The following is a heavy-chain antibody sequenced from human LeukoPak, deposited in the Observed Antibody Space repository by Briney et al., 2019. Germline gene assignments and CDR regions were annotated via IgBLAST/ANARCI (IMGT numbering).Heavy chain of an antibody. D-gene: IGHD1-26*01. Sequence: GGSLRLSCAASGFTFSSYEMNWVRQAPGKGLEWVSYISSSGSTIYYADSVKGRFTISRDNAKNSLYLQMNSLRAEDTAVYYCARDQIVGVGLDWGQGTLVTVSS. CDR2: ISSSGSTI. J-gene: IGHJ4*02. CDR1: GFTFSSYE. CDR3: ARDQIVGVGLD. V-gene: IGHV3-48*03.